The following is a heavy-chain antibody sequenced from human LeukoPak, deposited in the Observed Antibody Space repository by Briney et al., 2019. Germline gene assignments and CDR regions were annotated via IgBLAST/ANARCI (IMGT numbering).Heavy chain of an antibody. CDR2: ISSSSSYI. CDR3: ARVQSEYYDFWSGYYDKNYGMDV. D-gene: IGHD3-3*01. J-gene: IGHJ6*02. V-gene: IGHV3-21*01. Sequence: GGSLRLSCAASGFTFSSYSMTWVRQAPGKGLEWVSSISSSSSYIYYADSVKGRFTISRDNAKNSLYLQMNSLRAEDTAVYYCARVQSEYYDFWSGYYDKNYGMDVWGQGTTVTVSS. CDR1: GFTFSSYS.